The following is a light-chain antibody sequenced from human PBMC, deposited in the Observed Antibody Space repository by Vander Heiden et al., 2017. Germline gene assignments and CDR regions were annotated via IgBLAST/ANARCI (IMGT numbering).Light chain of an antibody. Sequence: QSVLTQPPSVSAAPGQKVTISCSGGSSTSGKNYVSWYQQLPGTAPKLLIYDNKKRPSGIPDRFSASKSGTSATLGITGLQTGDEADYYCGTWDSSLSAYVFGTGTKVTAL. CDR3: GTWDSSLSAYV. CDR2: DNK. J-gene: IGLJ1*01. CDR1: SSTSGKNY. V-gene: IGLV1-51*01.